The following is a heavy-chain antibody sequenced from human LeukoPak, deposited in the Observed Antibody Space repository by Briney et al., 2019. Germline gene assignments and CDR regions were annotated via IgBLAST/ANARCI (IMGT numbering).Heavy chain of an antibody. V-gene: IGHV1-18*01. Sequence: ASVKVSCKASGCSFTNFGFSWLRQAPGQGLEWVGWISAYTGKTHYAQKFQGRVTMTTDTSTSTAHMDLRGLSTDDTAVYYCGRDQSSGSGSYQDHWGQGTLVTVSS. J-gene: IGHJ4*02. CDR1: GCSFTNFG. D-gene: IGHD3-10*01. CDR3: GRDQSSGSGSYQDH. CDR2: ISAYTGKT.